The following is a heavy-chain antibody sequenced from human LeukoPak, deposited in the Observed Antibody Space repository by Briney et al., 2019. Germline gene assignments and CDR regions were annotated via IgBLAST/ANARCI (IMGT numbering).Heavy chain of an antibody. J-gene: IGHJ4*02. CDR2: IYYSGST. D-gene: IGHD1-26*01. V-gene: IGHV4-59*01. CDR1: GGSISSYY. Sequence: PSETLSLTCTVSGGSISSYYWSWIRQPPGKGLEWIGYIYYSGSTNYNPSLKSRVTISVDTSKNQFSLKLSSVTAADTAVYYCARASIVGATLDYWGQGTLVTVSS. CDR3: ARASIVGATLDY.